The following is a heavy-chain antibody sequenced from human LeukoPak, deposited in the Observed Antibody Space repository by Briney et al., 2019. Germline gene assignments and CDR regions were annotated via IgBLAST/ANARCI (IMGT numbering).Heavy chain of an antibody. D-gene: IGHD5-12*01. CDR2: IYSGGST. CDR1: GFTVSSNY. Sequence: GGSLRPSCAASGFTVSSNYMSWVRQAPGKGLEWVSVIYSGGSTYYADSVKGRFTISRHNSKNTLYLQMNSLRAEDTAVYYCARVEGGYYFDYWGQGTPVTVSS. CDR3: ARVEGGYYFDY. V-gene: IGHV3-53*04. J-gene: IGHJ4*02.